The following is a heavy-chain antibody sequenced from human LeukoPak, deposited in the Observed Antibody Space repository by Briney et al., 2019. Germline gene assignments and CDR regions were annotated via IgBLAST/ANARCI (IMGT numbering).Heavy chain of an antibody. D-gene: IGHD6-19*01. CDR3: AKDRVSSGWFYYFDY. J-gene: IGHJ4*02. CDR1: GFTFDDYA. V-gene: IGHV3-9*01. Sequence: GRFLRLSCAASGFTFDDYAMHWVRQAPGKGLEWVSGISWNSGSIGYADSVKGRFTISRDNAKNSLYLQMNSLRAEDTALYYCAKDRVSSGWFYYFDYWGQGTLVTVSS. CDR2: ISWNSGSI.